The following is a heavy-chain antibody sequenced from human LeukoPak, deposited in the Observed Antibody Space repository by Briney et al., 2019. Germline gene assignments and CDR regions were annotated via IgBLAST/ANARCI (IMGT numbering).Heavy chain of an antibody. Sequence: SVKVSCKASGFTFTSSAMQWVRQARGQRLEWIGRIVVGSGNTNYAQKFQERVTITRDMSTSTAYMELSSLRSEDTAVYYCAADLRVVGASFDYWGQGTLVTVSS. CDR1: GFTFTSSA. J-gene: IGHJ4*02. CDR3: AADLRVVGASFDY. D-gene: IGHD1-26*01. V-gene: IGHV1-58*02. CDR2: IVVGSGNT.